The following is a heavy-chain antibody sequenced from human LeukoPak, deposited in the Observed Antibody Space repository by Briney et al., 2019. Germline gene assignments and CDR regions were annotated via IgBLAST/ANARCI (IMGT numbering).Heavy chain of an antibody. CDR1: GFTFSSYG. V-gene: IGHV3-30*18. CDR2: ISYDGSNK. Sequence: PGGSLRLSCAASGFTFSSYGMHWVRQAPGKGLEWVAVISYDGSNKYYADSVKGRFTISRDNSKNTLYLQVNILRAEDTAVYYCAKFDGVQLWLPYYYYYMDVWGKGTTVTVSS. J-gene: IGHJ6*03. D-gene: IGHD5-18*01. CDR3: AKFDGVQLWLPYYYYYMDV.